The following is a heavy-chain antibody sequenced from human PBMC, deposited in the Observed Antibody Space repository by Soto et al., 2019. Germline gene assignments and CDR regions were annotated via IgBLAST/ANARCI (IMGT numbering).Heavy chain of an antibody. D-gene: IGHD5-12*01. CDR1: GFTLRRYW. Sequence: GSLRISCVGPGFTLRRYWMGWVRQTPGKGLEWVATIKADGTEKYYVDSVKGRFTFSRDNAKTSVYLEMNSLRAEDTAVYYCVTAVRGYNANGDLWGQGTTVTVSS. J-gene: IGHJ6*02. V-gene: IGHV3-7*03. CDR2: IKADGTEK. CDR3: VTAVRGYNANGDL.